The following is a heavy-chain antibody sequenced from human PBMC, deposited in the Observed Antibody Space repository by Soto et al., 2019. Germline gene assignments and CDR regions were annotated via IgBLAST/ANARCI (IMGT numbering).Heavy chain of an antibody. V-gene: IGHV4-34*01. CDR1: GGSFSGYY. D-gene: IGHD4-17*01. Sequence: SETLSLTCAVYGGSFSGYYWSWIRQPPGKGLEWIGEINHSGSTNYNPSLKSRVTISVDTSKNQFSLKLSFVTAADTAVYYCASDYGEFDYWGQGTQVTVSS. CDR3: ASDYGEFDY. J-gene: IGHJ4*02. CDR2: INHSGST.